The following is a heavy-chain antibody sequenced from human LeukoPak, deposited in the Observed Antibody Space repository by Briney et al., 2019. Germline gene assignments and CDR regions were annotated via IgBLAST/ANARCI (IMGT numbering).Heavy chain of an antibody. CDR3: ASSLYYYDSSG. V-gene: IGHV3-7*01. CDR1: GFTFSSYW. Sequence: GGSLRLSCAASGFTFSSYWMSWVRQAPGKGLEWVANIKQDGSEKYYVDSVKGRFTISRDNAKNSLYLQMNSLRAEDTAVYYCASSLYYYDSSGWGQGTLVTVSS. CDR2: IKQDGSEK. D-gene: IGHD3-22*01. J-gene: IGHJ4*02.